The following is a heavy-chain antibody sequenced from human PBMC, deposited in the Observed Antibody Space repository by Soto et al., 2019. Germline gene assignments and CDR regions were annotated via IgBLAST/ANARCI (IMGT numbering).Heavy chain of an antibody. CDR3: ARTPPRVTAAGLDC. CDR1: GYTFTSYG. CDR2: ISANNGDT. Sequence: QVQLVQSGAEVKRPGASVKVSCKASGYTFTSYGINWVRQAPGQGLEWVGWISANNGDTNYAQDFQGRVTMTTDTPTTTAHMDLRSLMSDDTAVYYCARTPPRVTAAGLDCWGQGTLVTVSS. J-gene: IGHJ4*02. D-gene: IGHD6-13*01. V-gene: IGHV1-18*01.